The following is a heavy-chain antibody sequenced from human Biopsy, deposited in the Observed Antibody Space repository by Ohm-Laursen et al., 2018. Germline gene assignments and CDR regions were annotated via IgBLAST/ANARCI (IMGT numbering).Heavy chain of an antibody. Sequence: SLRLSCTASGFRFDDYAMQWVRQAPGKGLEWVSGITWNSGSIGYADSVKGRFSIFRDNAKHSLYLQMNSLRAEDTALYYRAKDLGQVTAAIGYWGQGTLVTVSS. CDR2: ITWNSGSI. J-gene: IGHJ4*02. CDR1: GFRFDDYA. D-gene: IGHD2-21*02. V-gene: IGHV3-9*01. CDR3: AKDLGQVTAAIGY.